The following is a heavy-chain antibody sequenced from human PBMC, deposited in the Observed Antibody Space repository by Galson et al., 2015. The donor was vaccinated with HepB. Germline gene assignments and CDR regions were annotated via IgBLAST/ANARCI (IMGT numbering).Heavy chain of an antibody. Sequence: SLRLSCAASGFTFNSYAMHWVRQAPGKGLEWVAVISYDGSNKYYADSVKGRFTISRDNSKNTLYLLMNSLRAEDTAVYYCVKGPGSAPLRNWFDPWGQGTLVTVSS. CDR3: VKGPGSAPLRNWFDP. CDR2: ISYDGSNK. J-gene: IGHJ5*02. D-gene: IGHD3-16*01. CDR1: GFTFNSYA. V-gene: IGHV3-30*04.